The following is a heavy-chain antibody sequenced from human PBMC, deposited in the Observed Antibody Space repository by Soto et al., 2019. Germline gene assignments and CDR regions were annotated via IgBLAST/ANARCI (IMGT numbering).Heavy chain of an antibody. CDR1: GGSISSYY. CDR3: ANTIVGAGGLFVP. CDR2: IYYSRST. D-gene: IGHD1-26*01. V-gene: IGHV4-59*01. J-gene: IGHJ5*02. Sequence: SETLSLTSTVSGGSISSYYWSWIRQPPVKGLEWIGYIYYSRSTNFIPSLKSRVTISVDTSKNQFSLKLSSVTAADTAVDYCANTIVGAGGLFVPWGQGTLVTVS.